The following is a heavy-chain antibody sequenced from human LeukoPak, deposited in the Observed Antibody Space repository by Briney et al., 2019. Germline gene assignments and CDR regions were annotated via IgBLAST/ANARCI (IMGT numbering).Heavy chain of an antibody. D-gene: IGHD6-19*01. CDR2: ISYDGSNK. J-gene: IGHJ4*02. CDR1: GFTFSSYA. V-gene: IGHV3-30*04. Sequence: GGSLILSCAASGFTFSSYAMHWVRQAPGKGLEWVAVISYDGSNKYYADSVKGRFTISRDNSKNTLYLQMNSLRAEDTAVYYCARDPVLRIAVAGSYFDYWGQGTLVTVSS. CDR3: ARDPVLRIAVAGSYFDY.